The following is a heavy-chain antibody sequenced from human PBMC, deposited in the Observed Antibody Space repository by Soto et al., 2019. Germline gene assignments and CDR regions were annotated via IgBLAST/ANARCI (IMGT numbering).Heavy chain of an antibody. D-gene: IGHD3-3*01. CDR1: GGSFSCYY. Sequence: PSETLSLTCAVYGGSFSCYYWSWIRQPPGKGLEWIGEINHSGSANYNPSLKSRVTISVDTSKNQFSLKLSSVTAADTAVYYCARGEWLLSDVWGYYYYYGMDVWGKGSTLTVSS. J-gene: IGHJ6*04. CDR2: INHSGSA. V-gene: IGHV4-34*01. CDR3: ARGEWLLSDVWGYYYYYGMDV.